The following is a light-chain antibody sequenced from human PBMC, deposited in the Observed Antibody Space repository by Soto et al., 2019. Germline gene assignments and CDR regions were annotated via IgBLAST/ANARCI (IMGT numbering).Light chain of an antibody. CDR3: LQDYTYPLT. Sequence: ATQMTQSPSSLSASVGDRVTITCRASQFNRNDLGWYQQKPGKAPKLLIFAASKLQSGVPSRFSGSGSGTDFTLTISSLPPEDFATYYCLQDYTYPLTFGGGTRVEIK. J-gene: IGKJ4*01. CDR1: QFNRND. CDR2: AAS. V-gene: IGKV1-6*02.